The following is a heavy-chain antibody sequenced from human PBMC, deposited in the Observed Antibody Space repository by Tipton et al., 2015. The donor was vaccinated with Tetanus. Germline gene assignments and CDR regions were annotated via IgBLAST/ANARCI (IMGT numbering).Heavy chain of an antibody. CDR3: AGDLPYCGGDCSVDY. D-gene: IGHD2-21*02. V-gene: IGHV1-18*01. J-gene: IGHJ4*02. CDR1: GYTFTSYG. CDR2: ISAYNGNT. Sequence: QSGAEVKKPGASVKVSCKASGYTFTSYGISWVRQAPGQGLEWMGWISAYNGNTNYAQKLQGRVTMTTDTSTSTAYMELRSLRSDDAAVYYCAGDLPYCGGDCSVDYWGQGTLVTVSS.